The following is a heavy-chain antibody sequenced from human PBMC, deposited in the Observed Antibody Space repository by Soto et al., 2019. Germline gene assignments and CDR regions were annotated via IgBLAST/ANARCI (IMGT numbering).Heavy chain of an antibody. CDR2: IITIFGTA. J-gene: IGHJ5*02. Sequence: QVQLVQSGAEVKKPGSSVKVSCKAYGGTFSSYAIRWVRQAPGHGLEWMGGIITIFGTANYAQKFQGRVTITADESTSTAYIELSSLRSEDTAEYDCARDPSGITGKVGFDPWGQGTLVTVSS. CDR3: ARDPSGITGKVGFDP. V-gene: IGHV1-69*12. D-gene: IGHD1-20*01. CDR1: GGTFSSYA.